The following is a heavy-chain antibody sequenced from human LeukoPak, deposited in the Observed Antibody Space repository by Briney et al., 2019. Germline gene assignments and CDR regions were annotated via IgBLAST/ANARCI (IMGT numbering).Heavy chain of an antibody. CDR2: ISGSGGST. CDR3: AKDREWQWLVYFDY. CDR1: GFTVSSNY. V-gene: IGHV3-23*01. Sequence: PGGSLRLSCAASGFTVSSNYMSWVRQAPGKGLEWVSAISGSGGSTYYADSVKGRFTISRDNSKNTLYLQMNSLRAEDTAVYYCAKDREWQWLVYFDYWGQGTLVTVSS. J-gene: IGHJ4*02. D-gene: IGHD6-19*01.